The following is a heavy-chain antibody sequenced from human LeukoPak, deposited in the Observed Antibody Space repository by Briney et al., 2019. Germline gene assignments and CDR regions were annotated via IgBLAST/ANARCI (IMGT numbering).Heavy chain of an antibody. CDR2: IYYSGST. J-gene: IGHJ4*02. CDR1: GGSISSGDYY. D-gene: IGHD3-10*01. Sequence: PSETLSLTCTVSGGSISSGDYYWSWIHQPPGKGLEWIGYIYYSGSTYYNPSLKSRVTISVDTSKNQFSLKLSSVTAADTAVYYCARVGYEGGGYYLFDYWGQGTLVTVSS. V-gene: IGHV4-30-4*08. CDR3: ARVGYEGGGYYLFDY.